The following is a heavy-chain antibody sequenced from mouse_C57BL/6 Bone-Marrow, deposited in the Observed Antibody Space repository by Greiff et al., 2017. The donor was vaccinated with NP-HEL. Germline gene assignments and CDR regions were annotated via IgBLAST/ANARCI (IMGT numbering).Heavy chain of an antibody. CDR3: TRKVGRRYSDV. CDR2: IYPGNSET. Sequence: VQLQQSGTVLARPGASVKMSCKTSGYTFTSYWMHWVKQRPGQGLEWIGAIYPGNSETSYNQKFKGKAKLTAVPSASTAYMALSSLKNEDSAVYYCTRKVGRRYSDVWGTGTTVTVSS. J-gene: IGHJ1*03. D-gene: IGHD4-1*01. V-gene: IGHV1-5*01. CDR1: GYTFTSYW.